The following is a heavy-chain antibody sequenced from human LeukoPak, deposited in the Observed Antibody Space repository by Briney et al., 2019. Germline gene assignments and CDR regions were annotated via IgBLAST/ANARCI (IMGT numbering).Heavy chain of an antibody. Sequence: ASVKVSCKASGHTFTSYDINWVRQATGQGLEWMGWMNPNSGNTGYAQKFQGRVTMTRNTSISTAYMELSSLRSEDTAEYYCARGQPDFWSGLRPYYMDVWGKGTTVTVSS. D-gene: IGHD3-3*01. CDR1: GHTFTSYD. J-gene: IGHJ6*03. CDR3: ARGQPDFWSGLRPYYMDV. CDR2: MNPNSGNT. V-gene: IGHV1-8*01.